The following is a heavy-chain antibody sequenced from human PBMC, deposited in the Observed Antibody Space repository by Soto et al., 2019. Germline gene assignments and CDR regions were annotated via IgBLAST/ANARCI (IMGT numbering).Heavy chain of an antibody. V-gene: IGHV3-21*01. Sequence: GGSLRLSCAASGFTFDIYNMNWVRQAPGKGLEWVASISTNGDYRYFADSVKGRFTISRDNAKNTLYLQMHSLRVEDTAVYYCARDRSAVASPHDAFAVWGQGTMVTVSS. CDR3: ARDRSAVASPHDAFAV. CDR1: GFTFDIYN. D-gene: IGHD2-15*01. CDR2: ISTNGDYR. J-gene: IGHJ3*01.